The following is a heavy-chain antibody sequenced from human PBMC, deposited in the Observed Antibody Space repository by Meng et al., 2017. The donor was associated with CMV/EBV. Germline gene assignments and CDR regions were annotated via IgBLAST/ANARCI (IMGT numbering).Heavy chain of an antibody. V-gene: IGHV1-18*01. CDR3: ARSLDTWGSPYY. CDR1: GYRFITSD. CDR2: ISPYNGKR. D-gene: IGHD1-26*01. Sequence: ASVKVSCKASGYRFITSDIMWVRQAPGQGLEWMGWISPYNGKRNYAQKIEDRVTLTTDTSTSTAYMELTNLRSDDTAVYYCARSLDTWGSPYYWGQGTLVTVSS. J-gene: IGHJ4*02.